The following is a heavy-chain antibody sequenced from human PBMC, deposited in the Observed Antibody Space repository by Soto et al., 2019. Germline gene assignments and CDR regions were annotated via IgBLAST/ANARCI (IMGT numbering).Heavy chain of an antibody. Sequence: EVQLVESGGGLIHPGGSLRLSCVGSGVSVSSNYIAWVRQAPGKGLEWVAVMYSDGRTYYADSVEGLFTISRDDSKNTLYFQMNRLRAEDTAVYYCARYYGAGIYFFDHWCQGALVTVSS. CDR2: MYSDGRT. CDR3: ARYYGAGIYFFDH. V-gene: IGHV3-53*01. D-gene: IGHD3-10*01. J-gene: IGHJ4*02. CDR1: GVSVSSNY.